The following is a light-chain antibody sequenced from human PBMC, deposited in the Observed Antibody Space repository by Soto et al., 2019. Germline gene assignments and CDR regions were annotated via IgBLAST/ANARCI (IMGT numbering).Light chain of an antibody. CDR1: QSVSSNY. V-gene: IGKV3-20*01. Sequence: ETVLTQSPGTLSLSPGERATLSCRASQSVSSNYLAWSQQKPGQAPRLLMYGASTRATGIPDRFSGSGSGTDFTLTISRLEPEDFAVYYCQQFGRSPPSWTFGQGTKVEIK. CDR3: QQFGRSPPSWT. CDR2: GAS. J-gene: IGKJ1*01.